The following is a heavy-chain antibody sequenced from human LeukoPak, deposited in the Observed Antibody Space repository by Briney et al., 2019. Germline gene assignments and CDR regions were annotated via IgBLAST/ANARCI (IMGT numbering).Heavy chain of an antibody. CDR1: GGSLSSYY. D-gene: IGHD5-24*01. CDR2: MSYSGNT. CDR3: ARAGGYNSPLGY. Sequence: SETLSLTCTVSGGSLSSYYWSWIRQPPGKGLEWIGYMSYSGNTNYNTSLQSQTATSPVTSKIRFSLKLSSVIAADTAVYYCARAGGYNSPLGYWGQGTLLTVSS. J-gene: IGHJ4*02. V-gene: IGHV4-59*13.